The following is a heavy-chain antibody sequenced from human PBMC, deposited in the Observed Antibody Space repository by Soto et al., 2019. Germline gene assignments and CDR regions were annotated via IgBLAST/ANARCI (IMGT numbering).Heavy chain of an antibody. CDR1: GFTFGTYG. CDR2: IWIDGTKR. CDR3: ARDENDKGFCSGGSCFSNYFDS. D-gene: IGHD2-15*01. V-gene: IGHV3-33*01. Sequence: QVQLVESGGGVVQPGGSLRLSCAASGFTFGTYGMHWVRQAPDRGLEWVSVIWIDGTKRHYADSVKGRFTVSRDNSKNTLNLQMNSLRAEDTAVYYCARDENDKGFCSGGSCFSNYFDSWGQGTLVTVSS. J-gene: IGHJ4*02.